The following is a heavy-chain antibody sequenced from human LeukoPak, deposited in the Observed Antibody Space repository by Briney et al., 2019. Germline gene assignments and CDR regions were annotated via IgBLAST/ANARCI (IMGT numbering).Heavy chain of an antibody. J-gene: IGHJ6*02. CDR3: ARVRRGSSWYYYGMDV. V-gene: IGHV3-66*01. Sequence: GGSLRLSCAASGFTFSNYVMSWVRQAPGKGLEWVSVLYSGGSTYYADSVKGRFTISRDNSKNTLYLQMNSLRAEDTAVYYCARVRRGSSWYYYGMDVWGQGTTVTVSS. CDR1: GFTFSNYV. D-gene: IGHD6-13*01. CDR2: LYSGGST.